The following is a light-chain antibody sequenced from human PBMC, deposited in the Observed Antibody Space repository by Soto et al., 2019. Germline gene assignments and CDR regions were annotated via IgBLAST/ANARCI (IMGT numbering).Light chain of an antibody. CDR1: QSISSW. CDR3: QQYETYSRT. CDR2: DAS. J-gene: IGKJ1*01. Sequence: DIQMTQSPSTLSASLGDRVTITGRASQSISSWLAWYQQKPGKAPKLLIYDASSLESGVPSSFSGSGSGTEFTLTISSLQPDDFATYYCQQYETYSRTFGQGTKVDIK. V-gene: IGKV1-5*01.